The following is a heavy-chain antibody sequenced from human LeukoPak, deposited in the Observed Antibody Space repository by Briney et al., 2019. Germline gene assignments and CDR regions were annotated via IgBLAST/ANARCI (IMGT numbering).Heavy chain of an antibody. D-gene: IGHD1-26*01. CDR1: GFTFSNYA. Sequence: GGSLRLSCAASGFTFSNYAMSWVRQAPGKGLEWVSAVGSSGDSTYYADSVKGRFTISGDNAKNSLYLQMNSLRAEDTAVYYCARDYSGSYLDYWGQGTLVTVSS. CDR3: ARDYSGSYLDY. V-gene: IGHV3-23*01. J-gene: IGHJ4*02. CDR2: VGSSGDST.